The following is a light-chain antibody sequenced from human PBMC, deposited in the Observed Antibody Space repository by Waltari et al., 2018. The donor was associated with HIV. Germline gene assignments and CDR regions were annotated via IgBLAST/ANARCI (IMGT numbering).Light chain of an antibody. CDR2: ATS. CDR3: QKYTSGLIT. Sequence: DIQMTQSPSSLSASVGARVTVTCRASQDIGNSLAWYQQKPGKAPKLLIYATSTLQSGVPSRFSGSGSGTDFTLTISSLQPEDVATYYCQKYTSGLITFGQGTRLEI. V-gene: IGKV1-27*01. J-gene: IGKJ5*01. CDR1: QDIGNS.